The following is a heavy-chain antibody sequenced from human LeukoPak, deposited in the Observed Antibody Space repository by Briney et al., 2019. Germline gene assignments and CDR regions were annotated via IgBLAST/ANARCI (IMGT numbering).Heavy chain of an antibody. CDR3: ASASNSGYDRPFDY. CDR1: GFTFSSYA. D-gene: IGHD5-12*01. V-gene: IGHV3-74*01. CDR2: ISSDGSYT. Sequence: GGSLRLSCAASGFTFSSYAMSWVRQAPGKGLVWVSRISSDGSYTNYADSVKGRFTISRDNAKNTLYLQMKSLRAEDTAVYYCASASNSGYDRPFDYWGQGTLVTVSS. J-gene: IGHJ4*02.